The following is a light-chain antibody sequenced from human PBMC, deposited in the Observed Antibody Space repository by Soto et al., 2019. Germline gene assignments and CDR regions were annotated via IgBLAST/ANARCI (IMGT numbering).Light chain of an antibody. CDR1: SSDVGGYNY. J-gene: IGLJ3*02. CDR3: CSYAASNNFYFV. Sequence: QSALTQPPSASGSPGQSVTISCTGTSSDVGGYNYVSWYQQYPGRAPKLMIYEVTKRPSGVPDRFSGSKSGNTASLTVSGLQAEEEADYYCCSYAASNNFYFVFGGGTKVTVL. V-gene: IGLV2-8*01. CDR2: EVT.